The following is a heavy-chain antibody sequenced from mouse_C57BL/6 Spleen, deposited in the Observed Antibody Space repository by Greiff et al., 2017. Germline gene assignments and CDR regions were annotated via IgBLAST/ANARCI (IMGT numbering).Heavy chain of an antibody. V-gene: IGHV1-62-3*01. J-gene: IGHJ2*01. D-gene: IGHD1-2*01. CDR1: GYPFTSYW. CDR2: SDPTSGGT. CDR3: AIEKYYGKSDY. Sequence: QVQLQQPGAELVKPGASVKLSGKASGYPFTSYWMHWVKQRPGRGLEGIGRSDPTSGGTNYNQKFKGKATLTVDKSSSTAYMQLSSLTSEDSAVYYCAIEKYYGKSDYWGQGTTLTVSS.